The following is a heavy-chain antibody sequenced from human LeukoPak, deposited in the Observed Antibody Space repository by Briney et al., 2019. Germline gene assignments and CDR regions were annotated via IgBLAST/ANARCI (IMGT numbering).Heavy chain of an antibody. CDR3: ARERAGNFDY. D-gene: IGHD1-14*01. J-gene: IGHJ4*02. CDR1: GYTFTGYY. Sequence: ASVKVSCKASGYTFTGYYMHWVRQAPGQGLEWMGGIIPIFGTANYAQKFQGRVTITADESTSTAYMELSSLRSEDTAVYYCARERAGNFDYWGQGTLVTVSS. V-gene: IGHV1-69*13. CDR2: IIPIFGTA.